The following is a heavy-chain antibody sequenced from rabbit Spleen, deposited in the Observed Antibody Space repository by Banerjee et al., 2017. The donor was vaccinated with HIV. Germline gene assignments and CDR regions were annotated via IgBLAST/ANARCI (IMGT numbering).Heavy chain of an antibody. J-gene: IGHJ4*01. CDR2: IAGSSGST. Sequence: QSLEESGGDLVKPGASLTLTCTASGFSFSSSDYMCWVRQAPGKGLEWISCIAGSSGSTYSATWAKGRFTVSKTASTTVTLQMTSLTAADTATYFCARAIFGDGTYWGLWGPGTLVTVS. CDR1: GFSFSSSDY. V-gene: IGHV1S40*01. CDR3: ARAIFGDGTYWGL. D-gene: IGHD5-1*01.